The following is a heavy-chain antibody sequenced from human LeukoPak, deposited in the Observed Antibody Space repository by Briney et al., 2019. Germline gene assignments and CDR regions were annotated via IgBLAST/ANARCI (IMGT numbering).Heavy chain of an antibody. Sequence: ASVKVSCKASRYTFTGYYIHWVRQAPGQGLEWMGWINPNSGGTNYAQKLQGRVTMTRDTSISTAYMELSRLRSDDTAAYYCAREWHWGPFADAFDIWGQGTMVTVSS. CDR3: AREWHWGPFADAFDI. V-gene: IGHV1-2*02. CDR2: INPNSGGT. D-gene: IGHD7-27*01. J-gene: IGHJ3*02. CDR1: RYTFTGYY.